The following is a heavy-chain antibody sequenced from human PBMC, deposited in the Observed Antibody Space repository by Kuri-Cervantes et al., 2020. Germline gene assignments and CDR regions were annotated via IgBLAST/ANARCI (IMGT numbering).Heavy chain of an antibody. CDR2: IGIAGDT. CDR1: GFTFSSYD. Sequence: GESLKISCAASGFTFSSYDMHWVRQATGKGLEWVSAIGIAGDTYYPDSVKGRFTISRENAKNSLYLQMNSLRAEDTAVYYCAKWPGRRWYRESYYYYDMDVWGQGTTVTVSS. D-gene: IGHD4-23*01. CDR3: AKWPGRRWYRESYYYYDMDV. J-gene: IGHJ6*02. V-gene: IGHV3-13*01.